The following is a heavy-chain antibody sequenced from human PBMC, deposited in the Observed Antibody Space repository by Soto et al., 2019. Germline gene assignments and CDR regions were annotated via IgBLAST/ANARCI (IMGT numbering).Heavy chain of an antibody. V-gene: IGHV3-23*01. CDR2: ITSVGYT. J-gene: IGHJ4*02. D-gene: IGHD4-4*01. CDR1: GFSFSNYA. CDR3: AKDLIDSSNSYFDY. Sequence: EVQLLESGGGLVQPGGSLRLSCATPGFSFSNYAMSWVRQAPGKGLEWVAAITSVGYTYYVDSLKGRFTISRDNSKTTLYLQMNSLRAEDTAVYYCAKDLIDSSNSYFDYWGQGTLVTVSS.